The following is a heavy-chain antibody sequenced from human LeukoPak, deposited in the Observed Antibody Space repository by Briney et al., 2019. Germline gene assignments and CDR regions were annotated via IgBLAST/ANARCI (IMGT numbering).Heavy chain of an antibody. CDR3: AKDRSLSSSSSDY. D-gene: IGHD6-6*01. CDR1: GFTFSSYG. J-gene: IGHJ4*02. CDR2: ISGSGGST. V-gene: IGHV3-23*01. Sequence: GGSLRLSCAASGFTFSSYGMHWVRQAPGKGLEWVSAISGSGGSTYYADSVEGRFTISRDNSKNTLYLQMNSLRAEDTAVYYCAKDRSLSSSSSDYWGQGTLVTVSS.